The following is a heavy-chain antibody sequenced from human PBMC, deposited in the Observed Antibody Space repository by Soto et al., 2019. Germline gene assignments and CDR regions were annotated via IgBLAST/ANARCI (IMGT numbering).Heavy chain of an antibody. J-gene: IGHJ4*02. CDR3: TTSGGGSGWSF. Sequence: EAQLVESGGGLVQPGGSLRLSCAASGLTFSNAEMSWVRQAPGKGLEWVGRIRGKGDGGAADYAAPVKYRFIILRDDSENMVYLQMNSLKTEDTAVYYCTTSGGGSGWSFWGQGTLVTVSS. CDR2: IRGKGDGGAA. CDR1: GLTFSNAE. V-gene: IGHV3-15*07. D-gene: IGHD6-19*01.